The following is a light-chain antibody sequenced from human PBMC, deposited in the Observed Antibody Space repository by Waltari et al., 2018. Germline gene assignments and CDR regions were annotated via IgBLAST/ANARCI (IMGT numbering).Light chain of an antibody. V-gene: IGKV2-28*01. CDR1: QCLLHSNGKNY. J-gene: IGKJ5*01. Sequence: DIVMTQSPLSLPVTPGEPASWSCRSSQCLLHSNGKNYLNWYLQKPGQSPQLVIYLGSNRPSGVPDRFSGSGSGTDFTLKISRVEAEDVGVYYCMQALQTPRAITFGQGTRLEIK. CDR3: MQALQTPRAIT. CDR2: LGS.